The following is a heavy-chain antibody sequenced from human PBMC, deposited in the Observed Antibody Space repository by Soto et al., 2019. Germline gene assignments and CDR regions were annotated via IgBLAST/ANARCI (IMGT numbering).Heavy chain of an antibody. V-gene: IGHV4-59*08. CDR1: GGSFSGYY. CDR3: ASVAGYSSSWEYYFDY. J-gene: IGHJ4*02. D-gene: IGHD6-13*01. Sequence: PSETLSLTCAVYGGSFSGYYWSWIRQPPGKGLEWIGYTYYSGSTNYNPSLKSRVTISVDTSKNQFSLKLSSVTAADTAVYYCASVAGYSSSWEYYFDYWGQGTLVTVSP. CDR2: TYYSGST.